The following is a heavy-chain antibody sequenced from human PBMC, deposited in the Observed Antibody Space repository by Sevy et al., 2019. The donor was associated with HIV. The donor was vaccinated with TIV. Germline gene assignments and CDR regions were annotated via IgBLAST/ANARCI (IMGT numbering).Heavy chain of an antibody. Sequence: GGALRLSCAASGFTFSNYSINWVRQAPGKGLEWVSFISNNSSTIYYADFVKGRFTISRDNARNSLYLQMNSLRAEDTAVYYCARRRDCSSTSCYDAGFDYWGQGTLVTVSS. D-gene: IGHD2-2*01. CDR2: ISNNSSTI. CDR1: GFTFSNYS. CDR3: ARRRDCSSTSCYDAGFDY. J-gene: IGHJ4*02. V-gene: IGHV3-48*01.